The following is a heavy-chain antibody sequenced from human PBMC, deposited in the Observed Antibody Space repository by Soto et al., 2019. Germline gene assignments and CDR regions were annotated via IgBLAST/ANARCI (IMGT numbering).Heavy chain of an antibody. Sequence: EVQLVETGGALVQPGGSLRLSCAVSGFVVSNVYRSWVRQAPGERLEWISVVYSGGDTYYADSVKGRFTISRDNSKNTVSLKMSRLRPDDTDVYYCALTTSLFDWYFDLWGRGTLVTVSS. CDR1: GFVVSNVY. CDR2: VYSGGDT. V-gene: IGHV3-53*02. D-gene: IGHD1-1*01. J-gene: IGHJ2*01. CDR3: ALTTSLFDWYFDL.